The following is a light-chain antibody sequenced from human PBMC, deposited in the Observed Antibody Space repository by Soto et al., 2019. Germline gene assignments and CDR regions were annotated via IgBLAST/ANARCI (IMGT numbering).Light chain of an antibody. Sequence: QSALTQPASVSGSPGQSITISCTGTSSDVGSYNLVSWYQQHPGKVPKLIIYEVDRRPSGTSNRFSGSKPGNTASLTISGLQAEDEADYYCCSYAVRSPVIFGGGTKRTVL. V-gene: IGLV2-23*02. CDR1: SSDVGSYNL. J-gene: IGLJ2*01. CDR2: EVD. CDR3: CSYAVRSPVI.